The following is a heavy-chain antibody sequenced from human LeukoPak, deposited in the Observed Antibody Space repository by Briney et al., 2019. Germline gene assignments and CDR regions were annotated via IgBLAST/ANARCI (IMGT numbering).Heavy chain of an antibody. CDR2: IDSRGSTI. V-gene: IGHV3-48*03. CDR3: ARERMATIFLNAFDI. D-gene: IGHD5-24*01. Sequence: GGSLRLSCAASAFTFSSYEMNWVRQAPGKGLEWVSYIDSRGSTIYYADSVKGRFTFSRDNAKNSLYLQMNSLRAEDTAVYYCARERMATIFLNAFDIWGQGTMVTVSS. CDR1: AFTFSSYE. J-gene: IGHJ3*02.